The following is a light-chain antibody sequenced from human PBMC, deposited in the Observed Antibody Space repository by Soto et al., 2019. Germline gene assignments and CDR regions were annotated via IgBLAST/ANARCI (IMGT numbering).Light chain of an antibody. V-gene: IGLV2-14*01. CDR3: IAYTGSSTSYV. Sequence: QPVLTQPASVSGSPGQSITISCIGTSSDIGSYNHVAWYQQFPGKSPKLTIYEVSSRPSGVSSRFSGSKSGNTASLTISGLQAEDEADYYCIAYTGSSTSYVFGSGTKLTVL. CDR1: SSDIGSYNH. J-gene: IGLJ1*01. CDR2: EVS.